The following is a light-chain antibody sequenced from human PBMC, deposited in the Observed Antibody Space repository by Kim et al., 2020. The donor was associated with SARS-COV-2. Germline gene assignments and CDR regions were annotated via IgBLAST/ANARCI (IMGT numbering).Light chain of an antibody. CDR2: WAS. V-gene: IGKV4-1*01. J-gene: IGKJ5*01. CDR3: QQYYSTPAIT. Sequence: DIVMTQSPDSLAVSLGERATINCRSSQSVLHSLYNRNYLAWFQHKSGQPPKLLISWASTRESGVPDRFSGSGSGTDFTLTISSLQADDVAVYFCQQYYSTPAITFGQGTRLEIK. CDR1: QSVLHSLYNRNY.